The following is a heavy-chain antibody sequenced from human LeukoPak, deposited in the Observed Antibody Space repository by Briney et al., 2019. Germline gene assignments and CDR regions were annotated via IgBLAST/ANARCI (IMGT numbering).Heavy chain of an antibody. J-gene: IGHJ4*02. CDR3: ARVSQTPDYYSSGGYYYLGY. Sequence: ASVKVSCKASRYTFSSYDINWVREAAGQGLEWMGWMNPNTGRTGFAQKFQGRLTMTRDTSISTAYMELSSLRSEDTAAHYCARVSQTPDYYSSGGYYYLGYWGQGTPVTVSS. V-gene: IGHV1-8*01. D-gene: IGHD3-22*01. CDR2: MNPNTGRT. CDR1: RYTFSSYD.